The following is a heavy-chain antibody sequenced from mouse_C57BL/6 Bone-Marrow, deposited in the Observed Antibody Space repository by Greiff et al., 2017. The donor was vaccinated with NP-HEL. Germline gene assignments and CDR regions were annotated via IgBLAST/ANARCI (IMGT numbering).Heavy chain of an antibody. V-gene: IGHV3-5*01. D-gene: IGHD3-2*02. CDR1: GISITTGNYR. J-gene: IGHJ2*01. CDR3: ARTAQATYYFDY. CDR2: IYYSGTI. Sequence: EVKLVESGPGLVKPSQTVFLTCTVTGISITTGNYRWSWIRQFPGNKLEWIGYIYYSGTITYNPSLTSRTTITRDTPKNQFFLEMNALTAEDTATYYCARTAQATYYFDYWGQGTTLTVSS.